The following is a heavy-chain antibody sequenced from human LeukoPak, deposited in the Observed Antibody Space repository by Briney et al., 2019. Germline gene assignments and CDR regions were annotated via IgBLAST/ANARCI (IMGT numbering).Heavy chain of an antibody. D-gene: IGHD3-10*01. CDR3: ARGITMVRGPRSNWFDP. CDR2: IYTSGST. Sequence: SETLSLTCTVSGGSISSGSYYWSWIRQPAAKGLEWIGRIYTSGSTNYNPSLKSRVTISVDTSKNQFSLKLSSVTAADTAVYYCARGITMVRGPRSNWFDPWGQGTLVTVSS. CDR1: GGSISSGSYY. V-gene: IGHV4-61*02. J-gene: IGHJ5*02.